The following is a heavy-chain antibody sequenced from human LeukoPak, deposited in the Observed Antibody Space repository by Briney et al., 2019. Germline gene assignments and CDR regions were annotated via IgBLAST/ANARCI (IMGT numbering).Heavy chain of an antibody. Sequence: ASVKVSGKASGYTFTTYSIHWVRQAPGQRLEWMGWINAANSDTKYSQRFQGRVTITRDTSASTAYMELSSLRSEDTAVYYCARASPYNWFDPWGQGTLVTVSS. V-gene: IGHV1-3*01. CDR3: ARASPYNWFDP. J-gene: IGHJ5*02. CDR1: GYTFTTYS. CDR2: INAANSDT.